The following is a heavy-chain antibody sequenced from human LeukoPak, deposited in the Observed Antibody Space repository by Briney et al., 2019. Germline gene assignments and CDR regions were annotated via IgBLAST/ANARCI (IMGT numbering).Heavy chain of an antibody. CDR1: GFTFSSYS. J-gene: IGHJ4*02. Sequence: PGGSLRLSCAASGFTFSSYSINWVRQAPGKGLEWVSSISSSSSYIYYADSVKGRFTISRDNAKNSLYLQMNSLRAEDTAVYYCARRDSSGYYYRFDYWGQGTLVTVSS. D-gene: IGHD3-22*01. V-gene: IGHV3-21*01. CDR2: ISSSSSYI. CDR3: ARRDSSGYYYRFDY.